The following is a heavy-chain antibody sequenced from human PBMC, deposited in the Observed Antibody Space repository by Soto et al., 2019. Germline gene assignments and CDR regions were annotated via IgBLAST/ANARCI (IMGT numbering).Heavy chain of an antibody. CDR2: INPNSGVT. V-gene: IGHV1-2*04. Sequence: QVQLVQSGAEVKKPGASVTVSCRASGDTFTGYYMHWVRQAPGQGLEWMGWINPNSGVTKYAQKFQGWVTMTRDTSIRTVYMELSRLRSDDTAVYYCARESGGATATLDYSYFYMDVWGTGTTVTVSS. D-gene: IGHD5-12*01. CDR3: ARESGGATATLDYSYFYMDV. J-gene: IGHJ6*03. CDR1: GDTFTGYY.